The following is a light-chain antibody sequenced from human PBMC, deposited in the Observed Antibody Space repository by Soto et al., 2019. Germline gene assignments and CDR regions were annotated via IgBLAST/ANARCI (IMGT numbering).Light chain of an antibody. CDR3: QRYKIFPYS. CDR2: DAS. J-gene: IGKJ2*01. CDR1: ETISNF. Sequence: DIQMTQSPSTLSASVGDRVAITCRASETISNFLAWYQQKPGKAPKLIFFDASNLESGVTSRFSGSGSGTEFTLTITILQPDDFATYYCQRYKIFPYSFGKGTNLDLK. V-gene: IGKV1-5*01.